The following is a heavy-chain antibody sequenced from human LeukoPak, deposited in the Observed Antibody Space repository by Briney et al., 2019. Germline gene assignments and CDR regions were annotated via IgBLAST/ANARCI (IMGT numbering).Heavy chain of an antibody. J-gene: IGHJ4*02. CDR2: IRYDGSNK. CDR3: AKDPTGSSWHYYFDY. D-gene: IGHD6-13*01. CDR1: GFTFSSYG. Sequence: GGSLRLSCAASGFTFSSYGMHWVRQAPGKGLEWVAFIRYDGSNKYYADSVKGRFTISRDNSKNTLYLQMNSLRAEDTAVYYCAKDPTGSSWHYYFDYWGQGTLVTVSS. V-gene: IGHV3-30*02.